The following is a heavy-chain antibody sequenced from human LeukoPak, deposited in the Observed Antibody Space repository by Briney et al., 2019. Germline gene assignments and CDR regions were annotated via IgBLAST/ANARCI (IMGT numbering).Heavy chain of an antibody. J-gene: IGHJ4*02. CDR2: IDPSSTYI. Sequence: GGSLRLSCAASGFTFRSYSMNWVRQAPGEGLEWVSAIDPSSTYIYYADSVKGRFTISRDNAENSLYLQMNSLSVEDTAVYYCARAPTVLVGYCSSSSCQADYWGQGTLVTVSS. CDR3: ARAPTVLVGYCSSSSCQADY. D-gene: IGHD2-2*01. CDR1: GFTFRSYS. V-gene: IGHV3-21*01.